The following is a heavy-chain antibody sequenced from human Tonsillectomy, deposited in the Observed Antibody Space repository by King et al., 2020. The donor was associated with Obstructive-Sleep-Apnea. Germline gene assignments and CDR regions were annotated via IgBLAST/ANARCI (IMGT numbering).Heavy chain of an antibody. V-gene: IGHV4-4*02. D-gene: IGHD5-24*01. CDR1: SDSIGSDTG. CDR3: VKNGFYCLQY. Sequence: QLQESGPGLVTPSGTLSLTCVVSSDSIGSDTGGGWVRQPPGKGLDWIGEIFYSGSVNYNPSLESRVTISLDRSQNQFSLRLHDVTAADTAVYFCVKNGFYCLQYWGQGTLVTVTS. CDR2: IFYSGSV. J-gene: IGHJ4*02.